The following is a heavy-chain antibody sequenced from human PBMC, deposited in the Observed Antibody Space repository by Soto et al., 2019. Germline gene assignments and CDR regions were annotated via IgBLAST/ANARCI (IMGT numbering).Heavy chain of an antibody. CDR2: IYYSGST. J-gene: IGHJ4*02. CDR3: ATLIEDSRGWSNDY. V-gene: IGHV4-31*03. D-gene: IGHD6-19*01. Sequence: PSETLSLTCTVSCGSISSGGYYWSWIRQHPGKGLEWIGYIYYSGSTYYNPSLKSRVTISVDTSKNQCSLKLSSVTAADTAVYYCATLIEDSRGWSNDYWGKGSLVTVSA. CDR1: CGSISSGGYY.